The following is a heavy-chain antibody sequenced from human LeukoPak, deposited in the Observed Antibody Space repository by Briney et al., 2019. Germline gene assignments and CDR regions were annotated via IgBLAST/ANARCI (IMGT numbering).Heavy chain of an antibody. D-gene: IGHD6-19*01. CDR2: IKQDGSGE. V-gene: IGHV3-7*01. J-gene: IGHJ4*02. CDR3: TTGYSSGWYNEGNY. Sequence: GGSLRLSCVASGFTFSRYWMSWVRRAPGKGLEWVAKIKQDGSGEYYLDSVKGRFTISRDNAKNSPYLQMNSLRADDTAVYFCTTGYSSGWYNEGNYWGQGTLVTVSS. CDR1: GFTFSRYW.